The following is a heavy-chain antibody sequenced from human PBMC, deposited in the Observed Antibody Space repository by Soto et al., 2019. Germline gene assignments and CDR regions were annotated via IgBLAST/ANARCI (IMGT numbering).Heavy chain of an antibody. Sequence: EVQLVESGGGLVQPGGSLRLSCAASGFTFSSYWMHWVRQAPGKGLVWVSGIKSDGSSTSYADSVKGRFSISRDNAKNTRYLQMTMRRAEDTAVYYCASGGGRRNDVWGLGTTVTVS. CDR3: ASGGGRRNDV. D-gene: IGHD3-16*01. V-gene: IGHV3-74*01. J-gene: IGHJ6*02. CDR2: IKSDGSST. CDR1: GFTFSSYW.